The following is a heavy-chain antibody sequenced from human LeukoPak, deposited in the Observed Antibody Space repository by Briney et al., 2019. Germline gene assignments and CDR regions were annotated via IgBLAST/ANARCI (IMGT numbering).Heavy chain of an antibody. CDR2: ISGSGGST. Sequence: PGGSLRLSCAASGFTFSSYAMSWVRQAPGKGLEWVSAISGSGGSTYYADSVKGRFTISRDNSKNTLYPQMNSLRAEDTAVYYCATDTAMVRRGGGYYYYGMDVWGQGTTVTVSS. CDR3: ATDTAMVRRGGGYYYYGMDV. V-gene: IGHV3-23*01. CDR1: GFTFSSYA. D-gene: IGHD5-18*01. J-gene: IGHJ6*02.